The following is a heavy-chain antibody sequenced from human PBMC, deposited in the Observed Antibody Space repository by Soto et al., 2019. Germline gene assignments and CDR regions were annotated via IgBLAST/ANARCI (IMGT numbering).Heavy chain of an antibody. D-gene: IGHD3-16*01. CDR3: AKAHEGDHYDLYYYYSGMYV. V-gene: IGHV3-23*01. CDR1: GLTFSRHA. Sequence: EVQLLESGGGLVQPGGSLRLSCATSGLTFSRHAMNWVRQAPGKGLEWVSTIRGAGGRTYYADSVKGRVTISRDNSRNTLYLQFSSLRDEDTAVYYCAKAHEGDHYDLYYYYSGMYVWGQGTTVTVSS. J-gene: IGHJ6*02. CDR2: IRGAGGRT.